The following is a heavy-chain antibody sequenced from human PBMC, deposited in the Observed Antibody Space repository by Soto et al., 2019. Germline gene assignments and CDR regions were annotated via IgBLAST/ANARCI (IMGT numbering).Heavy chain of an antibody. J-gene: IGHJ5*02. Sequence: GASVKVSCKASEYTFTSSISYMHWVRQAPGQGLEWMGVINPSAGSTAYAQKFQGRVTMTRDTSTSTVYMELSSLRSEDTAVYYCARDNSLLLSGSFDAWGQGTLVTVSS. CDR2: INPSAGST. CDR1: EYTFTSSISY. CDR3: ARDNSLLLSGSFDA. D-gene: IGHD1-26*01. V-gene: IGHV1-46*03.